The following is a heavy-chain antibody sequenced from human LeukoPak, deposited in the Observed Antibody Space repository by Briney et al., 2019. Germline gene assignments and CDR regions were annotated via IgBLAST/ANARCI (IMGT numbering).Heavy chain of an antibody. CDR3: ARDPGAFPYFFDC. J-gene: IGHJ4*02. Sequence: GGSLRLSCAASGFTFNNYALTWVRQTPGKGLECVSAISRDNSKNTLYLQMNSLRVEDTAVYFCARDPGAFPYFFDCWGQGTLVTVSS. D-gene: IGHD4/OR15-4a*01. V-gene: IGHV3-23*01. CDR1: GFTFNNYA.